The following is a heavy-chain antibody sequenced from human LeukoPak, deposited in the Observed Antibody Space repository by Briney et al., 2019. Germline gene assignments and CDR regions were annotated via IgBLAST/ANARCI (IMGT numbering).Heavy chain of an antibody. V-gene: IGHV1-18*01. CDR1: GYTFTSYG. CDR3: ARDSSIVAAGTFNRNLDY. Sequence: ASVKVSCKASGYTFTSYGISWVRQAPGQGLEWMGWISGHNGNTKYAQKFQRRVSMTTDTPTSTAYMELRSLRSDDTAVYYCARDSSIVAAGTFNRNLDYWGRGTLVTVSS. J-gene: IGHJ4*02. D-gene: IGHD6-13*01. CDR2: ISGHNGNT.